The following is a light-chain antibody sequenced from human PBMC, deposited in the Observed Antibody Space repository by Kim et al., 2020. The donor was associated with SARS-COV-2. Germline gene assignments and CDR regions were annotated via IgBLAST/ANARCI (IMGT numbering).Light chain of an antibody. CDR1: QRVRSNF. Sequence: SPGDRATLSCRASQRVRSNFLAWYQPKPGQAPRLLIYAASSRARGVPDRFSGSGSGTDFTLTINRLEPEDFAVYYCQRYGGSPPHTFGQGTKLEI. CDR2: AAS. CDR3: QRYGGSPPHT. J-gene: IGKJ2*01. V-gene: IGKV3-20*01.